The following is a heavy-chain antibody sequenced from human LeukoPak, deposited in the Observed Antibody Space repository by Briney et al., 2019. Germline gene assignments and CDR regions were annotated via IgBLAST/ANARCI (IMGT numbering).Heavy chain of an antibody. V-gene: IGHV5-51*01. CDR2: IYPGDSDT. CDR1: GYRLTNNW. D-gene: IGHD6-19*01. Sequence: GESLKISCKISGYRLTNNWIGWVRQVPGKGLEWMGLIYPGDSDTRYSPSFQGQVTISADKSISTAYLQWSSLKASDTAMYYCARVPRYSSGWFPLDYWGQGTLVTVSS. CDR3: ARVPRYSSGWFPLDY. J-gene: IGHJ4*02.